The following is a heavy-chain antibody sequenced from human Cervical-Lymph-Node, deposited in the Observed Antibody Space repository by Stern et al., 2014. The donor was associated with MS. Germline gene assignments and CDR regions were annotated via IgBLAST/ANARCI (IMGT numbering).Heavy chain of an antibody. Sequence: VQLVQSGAEVKKPGSSVKVSCKASGGTSGANAISWVRQAPGQGLEWMGGIIATLGSTNSAQKFQGRLTISADESRTTVYMELSSLRSEDTAVYYCARDGGSRGTYGMDVWGQGTTVTVSS. CDR1: GGTSGANA. V-gene: IGHV1-69*01. CDR3: ARDGGSRGTYGMDV. J-gene: IGHJ6*02. CDR2: IIATLGST. D-gene: IGHD2-15*01.